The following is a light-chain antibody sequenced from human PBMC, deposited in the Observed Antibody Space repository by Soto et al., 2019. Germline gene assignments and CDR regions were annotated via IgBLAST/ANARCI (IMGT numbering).Light chain of an antibody. CDR1: GSNIGAGYH. V-gene: IGLV1-40*01. Sequence: QSVLTQPPSVSGAPGQRVTMSCTGSGSNIGAGYHVHWYQQLPGTAPKLLIYTNRYRPSGVPDRFSGSRSGTSASLAITGLQAEDEADYYCQSYDSSLGYVFGTGTKVTVL. CDR2: TNR. CDR3: QSYDSSLGYV. J-gene: IGLJ1*01.